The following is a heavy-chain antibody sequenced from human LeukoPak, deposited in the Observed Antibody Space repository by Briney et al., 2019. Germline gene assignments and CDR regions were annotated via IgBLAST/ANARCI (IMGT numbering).Heavy chain of an antibody. Sequence: PGESLRLSCAASGFTFTNAWMSWVRQTPGKGLEWVGRITANPHGGTTDYAAPVKGRFTISRDEPKSTLYLQMNSLKTEDTAVYYCARGWVPSDISMNWGQGTMVTVSS. V-gene: IGHV3-15*01. J-gene: IGHJ3*01. CDR2: ITANPHGGTT. D-gene: IGHD3-9*01. CDR3: ARGWVPSDISMN. CDR1: GFTFTNAW.